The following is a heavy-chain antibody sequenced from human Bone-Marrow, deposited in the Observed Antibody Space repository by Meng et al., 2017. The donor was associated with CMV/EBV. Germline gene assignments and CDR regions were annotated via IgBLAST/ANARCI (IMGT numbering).Heavy chain of an antibody. V-gene: IGHV1-2*02. CDR3: ARAGGYYDSSGYYYGRSWFDP. CDR1: GYTFTGYY. J-gene: IGHJ5*02. Sequence: ASVKVSCKASGYTFTGYYMHWVRQAPGQGLEWMGWINPNSGGTNYAQKFQGRVTMTRDTSISTAYMELSRLRSDDTAVYYCARAGGYYDSSGYYYGRSWFDPWGQGTLVTVSS. CDR2: INPNSGGT. D-gene: IGHD3-22*01.